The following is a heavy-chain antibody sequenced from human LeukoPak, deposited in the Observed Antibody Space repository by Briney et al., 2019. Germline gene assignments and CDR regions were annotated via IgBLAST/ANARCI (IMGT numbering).Heavy chain of an antibody. Sequence: GRSLRLSCAASGVTFSSYAMSSVRQAPGKGLEWVSAVSGSGGSTDLAGSVKGRFTISRDNSKNTLYLQMNSLRAEDTAIYYCVKDRSDNSSWYLGDYWGQGNLVAVSS. J-gene: IGHJ4*02. D-gene: IGHD6-13*01. V-gene: IGHV3-23*01. CDR3: VKDRSDNSSWYLGDY. CDR2: VSGSGGST. CDR1: GVTFSSYA.